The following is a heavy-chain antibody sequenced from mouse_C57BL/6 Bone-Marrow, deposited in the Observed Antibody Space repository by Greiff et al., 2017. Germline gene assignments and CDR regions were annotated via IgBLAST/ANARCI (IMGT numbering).Heavy chain of an antibody. Sequence: QVHVKQPGAELVKPGASVKMSCKASGYTFTSYWITWVKQRPGQGLEWIGDIYPGSGSTNYNEKFKSKATLTVDTSSSTAYMQLSSLTSEDSAVYYCASQEGTVDWYFDVWGTGTTVTVSS. J-gene: IGHJ1*03. CDR3: ASQEGTVDWYFDV. D-gene: IGHD1-1*01. CDR1: GYTFTSYW. CDR2: IYPGSGST. V-gene: IGHV1-55*01.